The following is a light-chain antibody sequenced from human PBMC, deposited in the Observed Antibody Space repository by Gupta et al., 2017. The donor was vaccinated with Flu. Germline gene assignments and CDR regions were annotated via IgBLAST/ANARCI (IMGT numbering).Light chain of an antibody. V-gene: IGLV2-14*01. CDR1: SADLGGYNY. J-gene: IGLJ2*01. CDR2: EVS. Sequence: SALTQPASVSGSPGQSLTMSRTGSSADLGGYNYVSWYQQHPGKAPKLIIFEVSNRPSGVSDRFSGSKSGNTAALTISGLQAEDEADYYCSSYTNTNTLVVFGGGTKLTVL. CDR3: SSYTNTNTLVV.